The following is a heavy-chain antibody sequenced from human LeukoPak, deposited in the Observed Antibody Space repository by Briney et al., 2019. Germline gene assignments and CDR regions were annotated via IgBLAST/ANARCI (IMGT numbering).Heavy chain of an antibody. D-gene: IGHD3-10*01. CDR2: INPSGGST. CDR3: ARIRTYGSGSYYPDDY. Sequence: GASVKVSCKASGHTFTGYYMHWVRQAPGQGLEWMGIINPSGGSTSYAQKFQGRVTMTRDTSTSTVYMELSSLRSEDTAVYYCARIRTYGSGSYYPDDYWGQGTLVTVSS. J-gene: IGHJ4*02. CDR1: GHTFTGYY. V-gene: IGHV1-46*01.